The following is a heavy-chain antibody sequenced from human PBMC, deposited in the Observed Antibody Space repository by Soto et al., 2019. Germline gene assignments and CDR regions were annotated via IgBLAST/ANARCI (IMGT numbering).Heavy chain of an antibody. V-gene: IGHV4-34*01. CDR2: INHSGST. CDR1: GGSFSGYY. CDR3: ARRLITIFGVVLAYGMDV. Sequence: SETLSLTCAVYGGSFSGYYWSWIRQPPGKGLEWIGEINHSGSTNYNPSLKSRVTISVDTSKNQFSLKLSSVTAADTAVYYCARRLITIFGVVLAYGMDVWGQGTTVTVSS. D-gene: IGHD3-3*01. J-gene: IGHJ6*02.